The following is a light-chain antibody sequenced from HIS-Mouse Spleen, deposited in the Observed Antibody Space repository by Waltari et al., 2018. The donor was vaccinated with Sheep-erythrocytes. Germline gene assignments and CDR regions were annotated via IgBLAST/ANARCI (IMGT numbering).Light chain of an antibody. CDR2: YDD. J-gene: IGLJ3*02. V-gene: IGLV1-36*01. Sequence: QSVLTQPPSVSEAPRQRVTLSCSGSSSTIGNNAVTWYQQLPGKAPKLLIYYDDLLPSGVSDRFSGSKSGTSASLAISGLQSEDEADYYCAAWDDSLNGWVFGGGTKLTVL. CDR1: SSTIGNNA. CDR3: AAWDDSLNGWV.